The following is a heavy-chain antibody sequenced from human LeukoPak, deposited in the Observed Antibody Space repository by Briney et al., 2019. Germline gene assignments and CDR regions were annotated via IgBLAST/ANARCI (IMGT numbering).Heavy chain of an antibody. CDR2: IIPIFGTA. D-gene: IGHD3-10*01. Sequence: SVKVSCKASGGTFSSYAISWVRQAPGQGLERMGGIIPIFGTANYAQKFQGRVTITADKSTSTAYMELSSLRSEDTAVYYCARGPFENYYGSGSYINWFDPWGQGTLVTVSS. V-gene: IGHV1-69*06. J-gene: IGHJ5*02. CDR1: GGTFSSYA. CDR3: ARGPFENYYGSGSYINWFDP.